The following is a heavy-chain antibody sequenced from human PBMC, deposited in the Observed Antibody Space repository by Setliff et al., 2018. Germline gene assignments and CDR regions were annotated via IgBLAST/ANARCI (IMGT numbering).Heavy chain of an antibody. D-gene: IGHD2-15*01. CDR2: INPNAGNI. CDR3: ARGEHIVSGDFYHYIDV. V-gene: IGHV1-2*02. CDR1: GYTFTAYY. J-gene: IGHJ6*03. Sequence: ASVKVSCKASGYTFTAYYIHWVRQAPGQGLEWMGWINPNAGNINYIQKFQGRVTMTRNTSISTAYMELRRLKSDDTAVYYCARGEHIVSGDFYHYIDVWGKGTTVTVSS.